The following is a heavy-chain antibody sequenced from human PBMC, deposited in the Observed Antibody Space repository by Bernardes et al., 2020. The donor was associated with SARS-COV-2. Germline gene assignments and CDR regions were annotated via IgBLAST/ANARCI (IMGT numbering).Heavy chain of an antibody. CDR2: IRGSGDGP. CDR1: GFSFSAYT. CDR3: AKGKGDYVGFDY. Sequence: GGSLRLSCAASGFSFSAYTMTWVRQAPGKGLEWLSSIRGSGDGPYYADSVKGRFTISRDNLKNTVYLQMKSLRAEDTAAYYCAKGKGDYVGFDYWGQGTLVTVSS. V-gene: IGHV3-23*01. D-gene: IGHD4-17*01. J-gene: IGHJ4*02.